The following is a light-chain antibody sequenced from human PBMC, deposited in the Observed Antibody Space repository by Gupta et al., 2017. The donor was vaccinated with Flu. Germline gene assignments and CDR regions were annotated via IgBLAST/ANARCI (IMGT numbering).Light chain of an antibody. CDR2: GEG. Sequence: SYVLTQPPSVSVAPGQTARITCGGNNIGSKSVDWYQQKPGQAPWLVVYGEGRRPSGIPEGFSDSNSGNTATLTNSRVEAGDEADYYCQVGDRSSDHVVFGGGTKLTVL. CDR1: NIGSKS. J-gene: IGLJ2*01. CDR3: QVGDRSSDHVV. V-gene: IGLV3-21*02.